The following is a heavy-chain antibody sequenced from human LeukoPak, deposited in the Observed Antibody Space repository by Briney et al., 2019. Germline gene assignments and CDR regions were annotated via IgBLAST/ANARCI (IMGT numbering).Heavy chain of an antibody. J-gene: IGHJ6*03. Sequence: SGGSLRLSCAASGFTFRSFAMHWVRQAPGKGLEYVSTISSKGDSTYYAKSVRGRFTISRDNSKNSLYLQMNSLRPEDTAVYYCARRYSGSYNYYYMDVWGKGTTVTVSS. CDR1: GFTFRSFA. D-gene: IGHD1-26*01. V-gene: IGHV3-64*01. CDR2: ISSKGDST. CDR3: ARRYSGSYNYYYMDV.